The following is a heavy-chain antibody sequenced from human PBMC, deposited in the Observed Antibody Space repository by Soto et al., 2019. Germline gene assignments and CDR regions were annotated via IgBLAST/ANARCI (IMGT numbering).Heavy chain of an antibody. CDR3: TTDLGGSGYFRLYGYYYYMDV. Sequence: GGSLRLSCAASGFTFSNAWMSWVRQAPGKGLEWVGRIKSKTDGGTTDYAAPVKGRFTISRDDSKNTLYLQMNSLKTEDTAVYYCTTDLGGSGYFRLYGYYYYMDVWGKGTTVTVSS. J-gene: IGHJ6*03. CDR1: GFTFSNAW. V-gene: IGHV3-15*01. D-gene: IGHD3-3*01. CDR2: IKSKTDGGTT.